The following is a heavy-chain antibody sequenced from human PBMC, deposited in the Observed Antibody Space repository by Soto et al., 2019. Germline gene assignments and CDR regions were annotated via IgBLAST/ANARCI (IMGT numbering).Heavy chain of an antibody. Sequence: GGSLRRSCAASGFSIDDFAMHWVRQAPGKGLEWVSSISWDSGKIGYADSVTGRFSVSRDNAKDSLFLQMSSLKPEDTGVYYCTTPYYFNHWGQGALVTVYS. CDR2: ISWDSGKI. J-gene: IGHJ4*02. D-gene: IGHD1-1*01. V-gene: IGHV3-9*01. CDR1: GFSIDDFA. CDR3: TTPYYFNH.